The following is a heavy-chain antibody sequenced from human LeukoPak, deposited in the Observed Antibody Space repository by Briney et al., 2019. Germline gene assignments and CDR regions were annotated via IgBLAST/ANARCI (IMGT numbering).Heavy chain of an antibody. CDR3: TREGAAAAYGMDV. J-gene: IGHJ6*02. D-gene: IGHD6-13*01. V-gene: IGHV3-49*04. CDR2: IRRRAFGETA. CDR1: GFTFGDYA. Sequence: GGSLRLSCTASGFTFGDYAVSWVRRAPGRGLEWVGLIRRRAFGETADYAASVKGRFTISRDDSKSIAYLQMNSLKTEDTAVYYCTREGAAAAYGMDVWAKGPRSPSP.